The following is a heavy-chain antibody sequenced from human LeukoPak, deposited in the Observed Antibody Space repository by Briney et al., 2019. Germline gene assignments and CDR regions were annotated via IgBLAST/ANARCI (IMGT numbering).Heavy chain of an antibody. CDR1: EFTFSSYA. CDR2: ISYDGNTI. V-gene: IGHV3-30-3*01. CDR3: ARSGGLQKFDY. D-gene: IGHD4-11*01. Sequence: RGSLRLSCAASEFTFSSYALHWVRQAPGKGLQWVAVISYDGNTIHYADSVKGRFIISRDTSKNTLYLQMNSLRAEDTAVYYCARSGGLQKFDYWGQGTLVTVSS. J-gene: IGHJ4*01.